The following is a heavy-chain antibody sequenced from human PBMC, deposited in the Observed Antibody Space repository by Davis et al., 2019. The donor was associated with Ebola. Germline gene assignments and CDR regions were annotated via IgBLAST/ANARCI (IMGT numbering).Heavy chain of an antibody. CDR3: VRGGCSSSTCYEGWFDP. CDR1: GFTVSSNH. CDR2: IGSVSSYI. J-gene: IGHJ5*02. D-gene: IGHD2-2*01. Sequence: GGSLRLSCAASGFTVSSNHMSWVRQAPGKGLEWVSSIGSVSSYIMYADSVKGRFTISRDNAKKSLELRMESLRAEDTAVYYCVRGGCSSSTCYEGWFDPWGEGTLVTVSS. V-gene: IGHV3-21*01.